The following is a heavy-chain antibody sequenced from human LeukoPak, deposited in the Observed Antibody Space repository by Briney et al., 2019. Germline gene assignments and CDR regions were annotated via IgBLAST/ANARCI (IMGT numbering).Heavy chain of an antibody. CDR1: VYTFTAYY. D-gene: IGHD3-10*01. Sequence: AASVKVSCKASVYTFTAYYIHWVRQAPGQGLGWMGCINFHSGDTNHAQNCQAKVAMARDTSISTAYMELSSLRSDDPAVYYCAIVSGTTSFGNYWFDSWGRGTLVTVSS. CDR3: AIVSGTTSFGNYWFDS. CDR2: INFHSGDT. V-gene: IGHV1-2*02. J-gene: IGHJ5*01.